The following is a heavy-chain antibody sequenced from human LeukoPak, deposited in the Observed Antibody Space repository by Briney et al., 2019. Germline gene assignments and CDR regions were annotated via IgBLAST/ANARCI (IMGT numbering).Heavy chain of an antibody. CDR3: ARGAFDL. V-gene: IGHV4-39*02. Sequence: PSETLSLTCTVSGGSISSSSYYWGWIRQPPGKGLEWIGSIYYSGSPYYNPSLKSRITISMDTSKSQFSLNLTSVSAADTAIYYCARGAFDLWGRGTLVTVSA. J-gene: IGHJ2*01. CDR1: GGSISSSSYY. CDR2: IYYSGSP.